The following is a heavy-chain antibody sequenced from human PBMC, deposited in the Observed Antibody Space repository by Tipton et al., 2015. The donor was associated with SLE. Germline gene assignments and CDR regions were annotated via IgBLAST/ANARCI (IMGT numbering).Heavy chain of an antibody. Sequence: LRLSCAVYGGSLSGYYWSWIRQPPGKGLEWIGKINHIGSTNYNPSLKSRVTISVDTSKNQFSLKLSSVTAADTAVYYCARSAYLNTDYFDYWGQGTLVTVSS. CDR1: GGSLSGYY. CDR3: ARSAYLNTDYFDY. J-gene: IGHJ4*02. V-gene: IGHV4-34*01. CDR2: INHIGST. D-gene: IGHD3-16*01.